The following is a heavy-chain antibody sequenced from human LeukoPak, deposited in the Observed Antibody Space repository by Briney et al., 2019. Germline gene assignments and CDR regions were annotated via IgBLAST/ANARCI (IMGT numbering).Heavy chain of an antibody. CDR1: GDSISRNSYY. CDR2: IYYSGST. D-gene: IGHD2-2*02. V-gene: IGHV4-39*07. CDR3: ARTIYPWNFDY. J-gene: IGHJ4*02. Sequence: SETLSLTCTVSGDSISRNSYYWGWIRQPPGKGLEWIASIYYSGSTYYNPSLKSRVTISVDTSKSQFSLKLTSVTAADTAVYYCARTIYPWNFDYWGQGTLVTVSS.